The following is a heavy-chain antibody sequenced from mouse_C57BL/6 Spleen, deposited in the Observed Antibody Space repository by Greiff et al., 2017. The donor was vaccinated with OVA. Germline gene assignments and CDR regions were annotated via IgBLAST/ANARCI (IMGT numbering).Heavy chain of an antibody. V-gene: IGHV3-1*01. D-gene: IGHD2-4*01. CDR3: AREGGYYDYDGVYAMDY. J-gene: IGHJ4*01. CDR2: ISYSGST. Sequence: EVKLQESGPGMVKPSQSLSLTCTVTGYSITSGYDWHWIRHFPGNKLEWMGYISYSGSTNYNPSLKSRISITHDTSKNHFFLKLNSVTTEDTATYYCAREGGYYDYDGVYAMDYWGQGTSVTVSS. CDR1: GYSITSGYD.